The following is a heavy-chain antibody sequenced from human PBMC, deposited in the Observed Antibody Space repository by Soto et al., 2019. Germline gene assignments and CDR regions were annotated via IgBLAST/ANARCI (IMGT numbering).Heavy chain of an antibody. V-gene: IGHV4-39*01. CDR1: GGSMSSSSYY. D-gene: IGHD3-9*01. CDR2: MYFSGFYSGST. J-gene: IGHJ4*02. CDR3: ARGFDILTFGFCLDY. Sequence: SETLSLTCTVSGGSMSSSSYYWGWIRQPPGKGLEWIANMYFSGFYSGSTSYNPSLKSRVTISVDTSKNQFYLQVSSVTAADTAVYYCARGFDILTFGFCLDYWGQGTLVTVS.